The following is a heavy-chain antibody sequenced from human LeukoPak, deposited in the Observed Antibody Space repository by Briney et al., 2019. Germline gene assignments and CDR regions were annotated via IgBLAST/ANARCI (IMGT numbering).Heavy chain of an antibody. D-gene: IGHD3-10*01. CDR1: GFIFSTYS. J-gene: IGHJ4*02. V-gene: IGHV3-48*04. CDR2: ISISGSSI. Sequence: GGSLRLSCAASGFIFSTYSMIWVRQAPGKGLEWVAYISISGSSIYYADAVKGRFTISRDNAKNSLYLQGKSLRVDDTAVYYCARERFHGSGAPKYDFWGQGTLVTVSS. CDR3: ARERFHGSGAPKYDF.